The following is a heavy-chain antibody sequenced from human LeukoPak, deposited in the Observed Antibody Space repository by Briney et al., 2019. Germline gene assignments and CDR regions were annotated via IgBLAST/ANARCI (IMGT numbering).Heavy chain of an antibody. Sequence: SETVSLRYTVSAASVSSHFWNWLRQSPGKGLDWIGYIYYSGRTNYNPSLKSRVTISVDTSKTQFSLKLYSVTAADTAVYYCPRDPERRYGYGFDNWGQGKMVTVAS. D-gene: IGHD5-24*01. CDR2: IYYSGRT. V-gene: IGHV4-59*02. CDR3: PRDPERRYGYGFDN. J-gene: IGHJ3*02. CDR1: AASVSSHF.